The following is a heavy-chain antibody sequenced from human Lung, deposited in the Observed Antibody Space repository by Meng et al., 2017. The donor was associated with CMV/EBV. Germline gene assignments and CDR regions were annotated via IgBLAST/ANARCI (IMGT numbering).Heavy chain of an antibody. CDR1: GFTFAHYS. V-gene: IGHV3-43*01. CDR3: AKDDGNWYLPD. J-gene: IGHJ4*02. D-gene: IGHD6-13*01. Sequence: GGSXRLXCAASGFTFAHYSMHWVRQRPGKGLEWVSLISWNGQNTYYADSVKGRFTISRDNSRNSLYVQMNSLRIDDTALYYCAKDDGNWYLPDWAQGTLVTVAS. CDR2: ISWNGQNT.